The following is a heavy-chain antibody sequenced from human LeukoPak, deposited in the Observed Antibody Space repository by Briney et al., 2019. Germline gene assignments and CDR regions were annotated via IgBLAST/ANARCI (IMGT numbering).Heavy chain of an antibody. Sequence: PGGSLRLSCAASGFTVSNNYMSWVRQAPGRGLEWVSVIYSGGTIYYADSVKGRFTISRDNSKNTLFLQMNSLRAEDTAVYYCARGLYDDNGGFWGQGTTVTVSS. V-gene: IGHV3-53*01. CDR3: ARGLYDDNGGF. J-gene: IGHJ6*02. CDR2: IYSGGTI. CDR1: GFTVSNNY. D-gene: IGHD3-22*01.